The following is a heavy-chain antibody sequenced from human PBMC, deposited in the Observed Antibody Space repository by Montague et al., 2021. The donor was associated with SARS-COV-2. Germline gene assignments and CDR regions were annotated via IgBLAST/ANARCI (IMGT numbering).Heavy chain of an antibody. Sequence: SETLSLTCTVSGGSISSYYWSWIQQPPGKGLEWIGYIYYSGSTNYNPSLKSRVTTSVDTSKNQFSLKLSSVTAADTAVYYCARTELRYFDWLVPVYFEYWGQGTLVTVSS. CDR2: IYYSGST. CDR3: ARTELRYFDWLVPVYFEY. CDR1: GGSISSYY. V-gene: IGHV4-59*08. J-gene: IGHJ4*02. D-gene: IGHD3-9*01.